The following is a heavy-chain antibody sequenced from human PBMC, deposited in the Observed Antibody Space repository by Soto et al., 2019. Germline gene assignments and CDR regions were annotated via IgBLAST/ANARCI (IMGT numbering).Heavy chain of an antibody. D-gene: IGHD6-19*01. Sequence: GGSLRLSCAASGFTFSSYSMNWVRQAPGKGLEWVSSISSSSSYIYYADSVKGRFTISRDNAKNSLYLQMNSLRAEDTAVYYCARVHGYSSGWYGDYYYGMDVWGQGTTVTVSS. J-gene: IGHJ6*02. CDR1: GFTFSSYS. CDR3: ARVHGYSSGWYGDYYYGMDV. CDR2: ISSSSSYI. V-gene: IGHV3-21*01.